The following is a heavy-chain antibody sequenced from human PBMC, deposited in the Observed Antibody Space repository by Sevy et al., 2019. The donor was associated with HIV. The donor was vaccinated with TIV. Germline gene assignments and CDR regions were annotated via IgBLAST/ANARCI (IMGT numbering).Heavy chain of an antibody. D-gene: IGHD3-22*01. CDR1: GYSITSGYY. J-gene: IGHJ4*02. CDR2: INQSET. Sequence: SETLSLTCAVSGYSITSGYYWGWIRHPPGKRLGWTASINQSETHFNPSLKSRLTMSLDTSRNQFSLKLSLLTAADTAVYYCARHSRGAGAFYVPFDSWGQGTLVTVSS. V-gene: IGHV4-38-2*01. CDR3: ARHSRGAGAFYVPFDS.